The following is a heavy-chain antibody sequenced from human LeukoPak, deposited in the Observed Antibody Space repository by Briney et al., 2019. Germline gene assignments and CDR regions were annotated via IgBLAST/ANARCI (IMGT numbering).Heavy chain of an antibody. V-gene: IGHV1-3*04. D-gene: IGHD3-22*01. CDR1: GYNFSSYA. CDR2: INTGNGNT. CDR3: ARDDYDSSGYFY. J-gene: IGHJ4*02. Sequence: ASVKVSCKASGYNFSSYAMHWVRQAPGQRLEWMGWINTGNGNTIYSQKFQGRVTFTRDTSASTAYMELSSLRSEDTAVYFCARDDYDSSGYFYWGQGTLVTVSS.